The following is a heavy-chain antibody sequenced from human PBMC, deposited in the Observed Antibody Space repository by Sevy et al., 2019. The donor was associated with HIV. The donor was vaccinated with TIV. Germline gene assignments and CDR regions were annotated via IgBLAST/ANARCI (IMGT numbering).Heavy chain of an antibody. CDR2: IKQDGSEA. D-gene: IGHD1-26*01. CDR3: VRDKEVGASILDA. CDR1: GFNFRNFW. V-gene: IGHV3-7*03. Sequence: GGSLRLSCVASGFNFRNFWMSWVRQAPGKGLECVADIKQDGSEAYYVDSGKGRFTIARENAKNSLYLQMNSLRDEDTAMYFCVRDKEVGASILDAWGQGTPVTVSS. J-gene: IGHJ5*02.